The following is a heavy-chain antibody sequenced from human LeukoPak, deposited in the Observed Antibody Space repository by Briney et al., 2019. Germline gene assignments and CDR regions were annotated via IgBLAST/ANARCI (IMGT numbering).Heavy chain of an antibody. CDR3: ARQGTDSNYDTKQDLFYYYYGMDV. J-gene: IGHJ6*02. V-gene: IGHV3-48*01. D-gene: IGHD4-4*01. CDR1: GFTFSSYR. Sequence: GGSLRPSCAASGFTFSSYRMNWVRQAPGKGLEWVSYIRSSSSTIYYADSVKGRFTISRDNAKNSLYLQRNSLRAEDTAVYYCARQGTDSNYDTKQDLFYYYYGMDVWGQGTTVTVSS. CDR2: IRSSSSTI.